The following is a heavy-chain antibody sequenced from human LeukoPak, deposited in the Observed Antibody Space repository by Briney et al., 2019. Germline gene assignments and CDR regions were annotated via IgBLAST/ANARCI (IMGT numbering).Heavy chain of an antibody. CDR1: GYTFTNYH. V-gene: IGHV1-18*01. D-gene: IGHD3-22*01. CDR2: VSTNDGNT. Sequence: ASVKVSCTASGYTFTNYHIAWVRQAPGQGLEWMGWVSTNDGNTVYAQRLQGRVTMTTDTSTSVAYMELRSLTSDDTAVYYCTRAPPGMTMMTDYWGQGTLVTVSS. J-gene: IGHJ4*02. CDR3: TRAPPGMTMMTDY.